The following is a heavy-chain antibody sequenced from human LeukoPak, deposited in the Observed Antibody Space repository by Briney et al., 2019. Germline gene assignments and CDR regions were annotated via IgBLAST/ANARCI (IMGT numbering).Heavy chain of an antibody. CDR3: ARAQGYSGPDY. V-gene: IGHV4-59*01. Sequence: SETLSLTCSVSGGSMSSYYWSWIRQSPGKGLEWIGYIYHSGSTDYNSSLKSRVTISVDTSKNQFSLKLSSVTAADTAVYYCARAQGYSGPDYWGQGTLVTVSS. CDR2: IYHSGST. D-gene: IGHD5-12*01. CDR1: GGSMSSYY. J-gene: IGHJ4*02.